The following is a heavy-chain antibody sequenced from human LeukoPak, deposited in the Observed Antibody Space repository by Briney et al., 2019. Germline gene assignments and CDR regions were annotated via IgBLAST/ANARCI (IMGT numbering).Heavy chain of an antibody. Sequence: GGSLRLSCAASGFTFSSYAMSWVRQAPGEGLEWVSGISGGATSTDYADSVRGRFSISRDNFKNTVSLQMSSLRAKDTATYYWAKGTDYYGSGGHFHFWGQGALVTVSS. CDR3: AKGTDYYGSGGHFHF. D-gene: IGHD3-10*01. CDR1: GFTFSSYA. CDR2: ISGGATST. V-gene: IGHV3-23*01. J-gene: IGHJ4*02.